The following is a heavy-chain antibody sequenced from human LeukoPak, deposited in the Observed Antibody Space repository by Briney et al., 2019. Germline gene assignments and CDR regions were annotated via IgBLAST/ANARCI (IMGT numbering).Heavy chain of an antibody. CDR1: GFTFSSYG. Sequence: GGSLRLSCAASGFTFSSYGMHWVRQAPGKGLEWVAVISYDGSNKYYADSVKGRFTISRDNSKNTLYLQMNSLRAEDTAVYYCAKRITIFGVVIPLGYWGQGTLVTVSS. CDR3: AKRITIFGVVIPLGY. V-gene: IGHV3-30*18. D-gene: IGHD3-3*01. J-gene: IGHJ4*02. CDR2: ISYDGSNK.